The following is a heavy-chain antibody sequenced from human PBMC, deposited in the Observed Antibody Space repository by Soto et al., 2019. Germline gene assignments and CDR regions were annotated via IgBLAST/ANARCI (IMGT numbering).Heavy chain of an antibody. J-gene: IGHJ4*02. CDR1: GFTFSSYA. D-gene: IGHD6-6*01. CDR3: ARALEYSSSSFDY. CDR2: ISYDGSNK. Sequence: QVQLVESGGGVVQPGRSLRLSCAASGFTFSSYAMHWVRQAPGKGLEWVAVISYDGSNKYYADSVKGRFTISRDNSKNPLYLQMNSLRAEDTAVYYCARALEYSSSSFDYWGQGTLVTVSS. V-gene: IGHV3-30-3*01.